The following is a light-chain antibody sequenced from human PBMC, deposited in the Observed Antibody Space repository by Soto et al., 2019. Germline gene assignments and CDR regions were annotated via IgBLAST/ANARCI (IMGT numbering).Light chain of an antibody. CDR3: QQSYSTLYT. J-gene: IGKJ2*01. CDR1: QSISTN. V-gene: IGKV1-39*01. Sequence: DIQMIQSPSSLSASVGDRVTITCRASQSISTNLSWYQQKPGKAPKLLIHAASSLQSGVPSRFSGSGSGTDFTLTISSLQPADFAVYYCQQSYSTLYTFGQGTNLEI. CDR2: AAS.